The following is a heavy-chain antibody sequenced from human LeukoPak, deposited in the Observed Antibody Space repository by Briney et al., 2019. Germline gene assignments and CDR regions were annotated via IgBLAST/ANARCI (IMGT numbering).Heavy chain of an antibody. V-gene: IGHV3-13*01. D-gene: IGHD1-26*01. CDR2: IRSVGDT. CDR1: GFTFSTYD. J-gene: IGHJ3*02. Sequence: GGSLRLSCAASGFTFSTYDMHWVRQATGKGLEWVSAIRSVGDTYYPASVKGRFTISRENARNSLYLQMNSLGAGDTAIYYCARATSGNYPSGALDIWGQGTMVTVSS. CDR3: ARATSGNYPSGALDI.